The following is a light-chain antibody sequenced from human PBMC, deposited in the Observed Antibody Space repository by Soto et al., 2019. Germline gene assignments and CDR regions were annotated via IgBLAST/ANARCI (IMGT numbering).Light chain of an antibody. V-gene: IGKV1-9*01. Sequence: IQLTHSPSSLSASVCDIVTITCRASQGIINYLAWYQQKPGKAPKLLIYGASTLQSGVPSRFGGSGSGTDFTLTVSSLQPEDFATYYCQQLFMYPPTFGPGTKVDIK. CDR1: QGIINY. CDR2: GAS. J-gene: IGKJ3*01. CDR3: QQLFMYPPT.